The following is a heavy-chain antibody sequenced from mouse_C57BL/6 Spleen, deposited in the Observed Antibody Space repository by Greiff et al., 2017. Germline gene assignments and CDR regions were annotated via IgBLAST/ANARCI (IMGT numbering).Heavy chain of an antibody. CDR2: ISSGGDYI. D-gene: IGHD1-1*01. CDR1: GFTFSSYA. CDR3: TRYYYGSSYESYYAMDY. V-gene: IGHV5-9-1*02. Sequence: EVQGVESGEGLVKPGGSLKLSCAASGFTFSSYAMSWVRQTPEKRLEWVAYISSGGDYIYYADTVKGRFTISRDNARNTLYLQMSSLKSEDTAMYYCTRYYYGSSYESYYAMDYWGQGTSVTVSS. J-gene: IGHJ4*01.